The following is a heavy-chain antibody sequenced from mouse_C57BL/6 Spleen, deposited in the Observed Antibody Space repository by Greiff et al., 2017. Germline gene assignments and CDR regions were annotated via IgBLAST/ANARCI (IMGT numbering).Heavy chain of an antibody. Sequence: QVQLQQPGAELARPGASVKMSCKASGYTFTSYTMHWVKQRPGQGLEWIGYINPSSGYTKYNQKFKDKATLTADTSSSTAYMQRSSLTSEDSAVYYWARSELGLAWFAYWGQGTLVTVSA. D-gene: IGHD4-1*01. V-gene: IGHV1-4*01. CDR3: ARSELGLAWFAY. J-gene: IGHJ3*01. CDR2: INPSSGYT. CDR1: GYTFTSYT.